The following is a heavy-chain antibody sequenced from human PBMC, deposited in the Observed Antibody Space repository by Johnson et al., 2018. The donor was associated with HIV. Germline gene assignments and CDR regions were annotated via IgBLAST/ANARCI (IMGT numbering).Heavy chain of an antibody. CDR3: ARTEMSTFGGVIVLGGAFYI. D-gene: IGHD3-16*02. J-gene: IGHJ3*02. CDR1: GFTVSSNY. Sequence: VQLVESGGGVVRPGGSLRLSCAASGFTVSSNYMSWVRQAPGKGLEWVSVIYSGGSTYYADSVKGRFTISRDNSKNTLYLQMNRLRAEDTAVYYCARTEMSTFGGVIVLGGAFYIWGQGTMVTVSS. CDR2: IYSGGST. V-gene: IGHV3-66*01.